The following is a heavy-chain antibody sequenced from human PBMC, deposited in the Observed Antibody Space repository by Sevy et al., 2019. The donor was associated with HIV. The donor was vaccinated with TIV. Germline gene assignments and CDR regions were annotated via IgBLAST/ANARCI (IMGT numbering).Heavy chain of an antibody. CDR1: GFAFSSHA. CDR2: ISYEGTET. Sequence: GGYLRLSCAASGFAFSSHAMHWVRQAPGKGLEWVAVISYEGTETFYAASVEGRFTISRDNSKNMLSLQINSLRPEDTAVYYCARDARYSIKWYPLYWGHGTLVTVSS. V-gene: IGHV3-30-3*01. CDR3: ARDARYSIKWYPLY. J-gene: IGHJ4*01. D-gene: IGHD6-13*01.